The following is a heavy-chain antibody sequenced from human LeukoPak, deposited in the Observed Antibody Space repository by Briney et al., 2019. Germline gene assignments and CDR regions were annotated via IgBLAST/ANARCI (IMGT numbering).Heavy chain of an antibody. D-gene: IGHD3-22*01. CDR1: GFTFSDYY. CDR3: ARDHYYDSSGYYYGY. Sequence: GGSLRLSRAASGFTFSDYYMSWIRQAPGKGLEWVSYISSSGSTIYYADSVKGRFTISRDNAKNSLYLQMNSLRAEDTAVYYCARDHYYDSSGYYYGYWGQGTLVTVSS. V-gene: IGHV3-11*01. J-gene: IGHJ4*02. CDR2: ISSSGSTI.